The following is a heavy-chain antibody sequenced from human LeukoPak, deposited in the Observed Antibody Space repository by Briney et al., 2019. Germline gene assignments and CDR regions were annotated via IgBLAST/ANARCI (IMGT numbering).Heavy chain of an antibody. Sequence: SVKVSCKASGGTFSSYAISWVRQAPGQGLEWMGGIIPIFGTANYAQKFQGRVTITADESTSTAYMDLNNLRSEDTAVYYCARPHQVYYDILTGYLGAFDIWGQGTMVTVSS. CDR2: IIPIFGTA. CDR1: GGTFSSYA. D-gene: IGHD3-9*01. CDR3: ARPHQVYYDILTGYLGAFDI. V-gene: IGHV1-69*01. J-gene: IGHJ3*02.